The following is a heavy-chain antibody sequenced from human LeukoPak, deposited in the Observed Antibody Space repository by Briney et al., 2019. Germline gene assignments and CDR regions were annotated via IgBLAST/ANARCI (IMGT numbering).Heavy chain of an antibody. CDR3: AREVAVDTALAYGMDV. Sequence: GASVKVSCKASGYTFTSYDINWVRQATGQRLEWMGWMNPNSGNTGYAQKFQGRVTMTRNTSISTAYMELSSLRSEDTAVYYCAREVAVDTALAYGMDVWGQGTTVTVSS. V-gene: IGHV1-8*01. D-gene: IGHD5-18*01. CDR1: GYTFTSYD. CDR2: MNPNSGNT. J-gene: IGHJ6*02.